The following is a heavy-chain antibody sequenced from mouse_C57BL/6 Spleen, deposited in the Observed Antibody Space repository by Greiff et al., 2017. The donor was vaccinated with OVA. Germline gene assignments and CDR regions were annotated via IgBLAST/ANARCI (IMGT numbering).Heavy chain of an antibody. CDR3: AREGIYYDYDERAWFAY. Sequence: EVQLQQSGPELVKPGASVKISCKASGYTFTDYYMNWVKQSHGKSLEWIGDINPNNGGTSYNQKFKGKATLTVDKSSSTAYMELRSLTSEDSAVYYCAREGIYYDYDERAWFAYWGQGTLVTVSA. CDR1: GYTFTDYY. D-gene: IGHD2-4*01. J-gene: IGHJ3*01. V-gene: IGHV1-26*01. CDR2: INPNNGGT.